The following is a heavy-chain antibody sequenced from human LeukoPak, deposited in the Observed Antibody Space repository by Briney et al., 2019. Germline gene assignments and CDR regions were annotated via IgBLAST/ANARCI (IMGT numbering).Heavy chain of an antibody. D-gene: IGHD3-10*01. CDR1: GFTISSNY. Sequence: GGSLRLSCAAYGFTISSNYMSWVRQAPGKGLEWVSFIYSGGYTYYADSVKSRFTISRHNSRHTLYLQMDSLRAEDTAVYYCARGPSYYVSETLSYFDYWGQGTLVTVSS. J-gene: IGHJ4*02. CDR2: IYSGGYT. CDR3: ARGPSYYVSETLSYFDY. V-gene: IGHV3-53*04.